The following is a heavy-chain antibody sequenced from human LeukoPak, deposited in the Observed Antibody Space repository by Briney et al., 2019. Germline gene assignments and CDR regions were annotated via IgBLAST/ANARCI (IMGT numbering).Heavy chain of an antibody. J-gene: IGHJ4*02. CDR1: GYTFTSYG. CDR2: ISAYNGNT. D-gene: IGHD3-22*01. Sequence: ASVKVSCKASGYTFTSYGISWVRQAPGQGLEWMGWISAYNGNTNYAQKLQGRVTMTTDISTSTAYMELRSLRSDDTAVYYCARVGEITMIVVDTDYWGQGTLVTVSS. CDR3: ARVGEITMIVVDTDY. V-gene: IGHV1-18*01.